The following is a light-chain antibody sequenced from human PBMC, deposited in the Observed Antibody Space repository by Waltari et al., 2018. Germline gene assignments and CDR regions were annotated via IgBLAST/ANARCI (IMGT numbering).Light chain of an antibody. CDR3: QQSNTFPFT. CDR1: QASSSW. V-gene: IGKV1D-12*01. J-gene: IGKJ3*01. Sequence: DIQLTQSPSSVSASVGDKVTITCRASQASSSWLAWYQQRPGKAPKLLIYATTSLPSGVPSRVSGSGTGTDFTLTISSLQPEDFATYYCQQSNTFPFTFGPGTIVDIK. CDR2: ATT.